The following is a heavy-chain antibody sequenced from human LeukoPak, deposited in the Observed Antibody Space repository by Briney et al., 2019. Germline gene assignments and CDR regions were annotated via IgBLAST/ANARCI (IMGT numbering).Heavy chain of an antibody. CDR2: MNPNSGGA. J-gene: IGHJ5*02. CDR1: GYTFTDYN. Sequence: GASVKVSCKASGYTFTDYNIHWVRQAPGQGLEWMGWMNPNSGGANHAQNFQDRVTMTRDTSISTAYMELSGMRSDDSAVYYCTRDRLGGSGWFDPWGQGTLVTVSS. CDR3: TRDRLGGSGWFDP. V-gene: IGHV1-2*02. D-gene: IGHD3-16*01.